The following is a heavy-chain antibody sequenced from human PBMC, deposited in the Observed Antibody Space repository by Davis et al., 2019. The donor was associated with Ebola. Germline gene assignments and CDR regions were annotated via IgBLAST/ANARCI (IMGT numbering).Heavy chain of an antibody. CDR3: ASLRRTITGMDDGFDI. CDR1: GYSFRGYW. V-gene: IGHV5-51*01. CDR2: IYTGDSDT. J-gene: IGHJ3*02. Sequence: GESLKISCKASGYSFRGYWIAWVRQMPGKGLEWMGIIYTGDSDTRYSPSFRGQVTISADKSTKTAFLQWSSLKASDTAMYYCASLRRTITGMDDGFDIWGQGTMVTVCS. D-gene: IGHD1-20*01.